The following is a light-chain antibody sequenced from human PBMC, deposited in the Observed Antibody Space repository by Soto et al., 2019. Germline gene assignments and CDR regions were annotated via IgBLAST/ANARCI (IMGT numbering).Light chain of an antibody. CDR2: EVS. J-gene: IGLJ2*01. V-gene: IGLV2-8*01. CDR1: SSDVGGYNY. Sequence: QSALTQPPSASGSPGQSVTISCTGTSSDVGGYNYVSWYQQHPGKAPKLMSYEVSKRPSGVPDRFSGSKSGNTASLTVSGLQAEDEADYYCSSYAGSNPPVVFGGGTQLTVL. CDR3: SSYAGSNPPVV.